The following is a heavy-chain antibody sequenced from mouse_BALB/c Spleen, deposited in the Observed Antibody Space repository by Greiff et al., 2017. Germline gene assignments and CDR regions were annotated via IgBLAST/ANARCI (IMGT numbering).Heavy chain of an antibody. CDR1: GFTFRDYY. Sequence: VKLVESGGGLVKPGGSLKLSCAASGFTFRDYYMSWVRQTPEKRLEWVATISAGGSYTYYPDSVEGRFTISRDNAKNNLYLQMSSLKSEDTAMYYGARGYYDSFAYWGQGTLVTVSA. CDR3: ARGYYDSFAY. J-gene: IGHJ3*01. V-gene: IGHV5-4*02. D-gene: IGHD2-4*01. CDR2: ISAGGSYT.